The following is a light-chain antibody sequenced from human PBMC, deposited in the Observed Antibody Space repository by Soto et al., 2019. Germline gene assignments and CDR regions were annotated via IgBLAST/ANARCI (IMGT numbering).Light chain of an antibody. J-gene: IGLJ1*01. Sequence: QSVLTQPASVSGPPGQSITISCTGTSSAVGGYNYVSWYQQHPGKAPKLMIYDVSNRPSGVSNRFSGSKSGNTASLTISGLQAEDEADYYCSSYTSSSTYVFGTGTKGTVL. CDR3: SSYTSSSTYV. V-gene: IGLV2-14*01. CDR1: SSAVGGYNY. CDR2: DVS.